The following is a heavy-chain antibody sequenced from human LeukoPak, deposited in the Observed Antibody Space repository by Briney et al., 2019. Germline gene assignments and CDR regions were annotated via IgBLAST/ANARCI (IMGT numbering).Heavy chain of an antibody. D-gene: IGHD2-21*01. V-gene: IGHV3-30*18. CDR3: AKDLGLRGIYGPRGGKTIDY. CDR2: ISYDGSNK. CDR1: GFTFSNNA. Sequence: PGRSLRLSCAASGFTFSNNAMHWVRQAPGKGLEWVALISYDGSNKHYADSVKGRFTISRDNSRNTLYLQMNSLGTEDTAVYYCAKDLGLRGIYGPRGGKTIDYWGQGTLVTVSS. J-gene: IGHJ4*02.